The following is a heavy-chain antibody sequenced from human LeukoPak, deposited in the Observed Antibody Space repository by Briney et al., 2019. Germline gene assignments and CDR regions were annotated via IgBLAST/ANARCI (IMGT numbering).Heavy chain of an antibody. V-gene: IGHV3-15*01. CDR3: TTDVTRPPRPAWNTLDY. J-gene: IGHJ4*02. D-gene: IGHD2-2*01. CDR2: IKSKTDGGTT. Sequence: GGSLRLSCAASGFTFSNAWMSWVRQAPGKGLGWVGRIKSKTDGGTTDYAAPVKGRFTISRDDSKNTLYLQMNSLKIEDTAVYYCTTDVTRPPRPAWNTLDYWGQGTLVTVSS. CDR1: GFTFSNAW.